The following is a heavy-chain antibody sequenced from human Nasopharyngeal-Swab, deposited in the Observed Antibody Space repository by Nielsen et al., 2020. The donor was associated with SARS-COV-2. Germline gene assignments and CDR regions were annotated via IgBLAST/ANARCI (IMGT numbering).Heavy chain of an antibody. V-gene: IGHV3-9*01. CDR1: GFTFDDYA. CDR3: AKFGGLRFEAESDY. Sequence: GGSLRLSCAASGFTFDDYAMHWVRQAPGEGLEWVSGISWNSGSIGYADSVKGRFNISRDNAKNSLYLQMNSLRAEDTALYYCAKFGGLRFEAESDYWGQGTLVTVSS. D-gene: IGHD5-12*01. J-gene: IGHJ4*02. CDR2: ISWNSGSI.